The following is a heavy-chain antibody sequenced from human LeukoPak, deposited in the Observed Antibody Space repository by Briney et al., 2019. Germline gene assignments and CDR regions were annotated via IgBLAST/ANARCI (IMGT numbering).Heavy chain of an antibody. J-gene: IGHJ6*03. CDR1: GFKFSSYN. D-gene: IGHD1-26*01. CDR3: ARDPYSGSYGNYYYYFMDV. Sequence: GGSLRLSCAASGFKFSSYNMNWVRQAPRKRLEWGSSVTSGSDRFYADSVKGRFTIARDNAKNSLYLQMNSLRAEDTAVYYCARDPYSGSYGNYYYYFMDVWGKGTTVTISS. V-gene: IGHV3-21*01. CDR2: VTSGSDR.